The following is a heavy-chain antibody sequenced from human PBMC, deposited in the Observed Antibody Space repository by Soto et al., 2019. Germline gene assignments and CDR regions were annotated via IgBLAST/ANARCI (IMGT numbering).Heavy chain of an antibody. D-gene: IGHD5-12*01. CDR3: AREGYSGYVDYYYYMDV. J-gene: IGHJ6*03. Sequence: GASVKVSCKASGYTFTSYYMHWVRQAPGQGLEWMGIINPSGGSTSYAQKFQGRVTMTRDTSTSTVYMELSSLRSEDTAVYYCAREGYSGYVDYYYYMDVWGKGTTVTVSS. V-gene: IGHV1-46*03. CDR1: GYTFTSYY. CDR2: INPSGGST.